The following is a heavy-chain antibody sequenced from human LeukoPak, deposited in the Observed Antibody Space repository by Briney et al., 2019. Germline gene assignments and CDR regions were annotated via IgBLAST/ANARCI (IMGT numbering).Heavy chain of an antibody. D-gene: IGHD4-17*01. CDR1: GDSIRSSGYY. V-gene: IGHV4-39*07. Sequence: PSETLSLTCIVSGDSIRSSGYYWSWIRQPPGKGLEWIGEINHSGSTNYNPSLKSRVTISVDTSKNQFSLKLSSVTAADTAVYYCARGGAVTQGTYNWFDPWGQGTLVTVSS. J-gene: IGHJ5*02. CDR3: ARGGAVTQGTYNWFDP. CDR2: INHSGST.